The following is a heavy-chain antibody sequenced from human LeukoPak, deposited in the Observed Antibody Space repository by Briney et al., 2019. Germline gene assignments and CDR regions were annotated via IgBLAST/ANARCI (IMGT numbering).Heavy chain of an antibody. Sequence: ETLSLTCTVSGGSISSYCWSWIRQPPGKGLEWIGYIYYSGSANYNPSLKSRVTISVDTSKNQFSLKLSSVTAADTAVYYCARLLIVDTAMVGSHYFDYWGQGTLVTVSS. D-gene: IGHD5-18*01. V-gene: IGHV4-59*08. CDR3: ARLLIVDTAMVGSHYFDY. CDR1: GGSISSYC. J-gene: IGHJ4*02. CDR2: IYYSGSA.